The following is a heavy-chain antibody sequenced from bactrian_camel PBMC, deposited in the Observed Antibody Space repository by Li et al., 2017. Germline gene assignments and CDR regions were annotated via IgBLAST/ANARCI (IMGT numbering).Heavy chain of an antibody. J-gene: IGHJ4*01. CDR2: IAPATGTT. D-gene: IGHD6*01. CDR3: AANYGRSRCPTSWYEFVY. Sequence: VQLVESGGGSVQAGGSLRLSCAASGSGYISGTACMGWFRQVPGKEREGVAAIAPATGTTFYSDSVKGRFTISHVNVNNTLHLQMNSLKAEDTAVYYCAANYGRSRCPTSWYEFVYRGQGTQVTVTS. CDR1: GSGYISGTAC. V-gene: IGHV3S54*01.